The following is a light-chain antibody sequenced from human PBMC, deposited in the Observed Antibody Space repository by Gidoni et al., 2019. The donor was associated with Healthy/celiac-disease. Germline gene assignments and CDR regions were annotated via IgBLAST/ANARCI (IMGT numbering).Light chain of an antibody. J-gene: IGKJ1*01. Sequence: EIVLTQSPGTLSLSPGERATLSCRASQIFSSSYLAWYQQKPGQAPRLLIYGASSRATDIPDRFSGSGSGTDFTLTISRLESEDFAVYYCQQYDTSPWTFGQGTKVEIK. CDR3: QQYDTSPWT. CDR1: QIFSSSY. CDR2: GAS. V-gene: IGKV3-20*01.